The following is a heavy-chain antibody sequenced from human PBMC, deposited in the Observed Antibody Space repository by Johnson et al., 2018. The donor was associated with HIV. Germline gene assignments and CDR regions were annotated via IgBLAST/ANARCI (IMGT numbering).Heavy chain of an antibody. Sequence: QVQLVESGGGVVQPGRSLRLSCAASGFTFSSYAMHWVRQAPGKGLEWVAVISYDGSNKYDADSVKGRFTISRDNSKNTLYLQMNSLRAEDTAVYYCAREAGTAFDIWGQGTMVTVSS. CDR3: AREAGTAFDI. V-gene: IGHV3-30-3*01. CDR2: ISYDGSNK. CDR1: GFTFSSYA. J-gene: IGHJ3*02.